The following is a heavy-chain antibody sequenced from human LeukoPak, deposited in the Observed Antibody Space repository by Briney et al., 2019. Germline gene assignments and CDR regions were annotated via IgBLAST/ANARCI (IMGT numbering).Heavy chain of an antibody. V-gene: IGHV3-30*04. Sequence: LGGSLRLSCAASGFTFSSYAMHWVRQPPGKGLEWVTMISYDGSTKYYTDSVKGRFTISRDNSKNTLYLQMNSLRTEDTALYYCARDHSLEYGNWFDPWGQGTLVTVSS. CDR3: ARDHSLEYGNWFDP. D-gene: IGHD3-3*01. CDR2: ISYDGSTK. CDR1: GFTFSSYA. J-gene: IGHJ5*02.